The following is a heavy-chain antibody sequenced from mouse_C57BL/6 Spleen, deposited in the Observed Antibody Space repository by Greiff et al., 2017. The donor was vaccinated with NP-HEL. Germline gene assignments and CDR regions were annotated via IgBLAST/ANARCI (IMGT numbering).Heavy chain of an antibody. V-gene: IGHV1-69*01. D-gene: IGHD3-1*01. CDR3: ARRAGGVYYFDY. Sequence: VQLQQSGAELVMPGASVKLSCKASGYTFTSYWMHWVKQRPGQGLEWIGEIDPSDSYTNYNQKFKGKSTLTVDKSSSTAYMQLSSLTSEDSAVYYCARRAGGVYYFDYWGQGTTLTVSS. CDR2: IDPSDSYT. CDR1: GYTFTSYW. J-gene: IGHJ2*01.